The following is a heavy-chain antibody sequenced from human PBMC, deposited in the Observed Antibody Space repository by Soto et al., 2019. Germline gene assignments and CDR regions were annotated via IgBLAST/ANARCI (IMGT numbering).Heavy chain of an antibody. J-gene: IGHJ6*02. V-gene: IGHV4-61*01. CDR3: ARVTSGSYYYGMDV. Sequence: QGQLQESGPGLVKPSETLSLTCIVSGDSVSSGSYYWRWIRQPPGKGLEWIGNISYSGSTNYNTSLKSRDTTSLDTSINQYTLRLSSVPAADSAVYYCARVTSGSYYYGMDVWGQGTTVTVSS. CDR2: ISYSGST. CDR1: GDSVSSGSYY. D-gene: IGHD1-26*01.